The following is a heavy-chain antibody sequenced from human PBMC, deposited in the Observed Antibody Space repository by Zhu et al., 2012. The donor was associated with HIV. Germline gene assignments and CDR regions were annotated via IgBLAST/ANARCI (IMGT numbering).Heavy chain of an antibody. CDR1: GDTFSSYA. CDR3: ARLYCSTTSCSLNYFDY. D-gene: IGHD2-2*01. V-gene: IGHV1-69*06. Sequence: VQLVQSGAEVKKPGSSVKVSCKASGDTFSSYAINWVRQAPGQGLEWMGRIIPIFDTANYAQRFQGRVTITADKSTSTAYMELSSLRSEDTAVYYCARLYCSTTSCSLNYFDYWAREPWSPSPQ. CDR2: IIPIFDTA. J-gene: IGHJ4*02.